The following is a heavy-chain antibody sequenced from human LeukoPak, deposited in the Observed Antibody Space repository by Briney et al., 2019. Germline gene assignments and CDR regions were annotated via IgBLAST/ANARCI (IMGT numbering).Heavy chain of an antibody. V-gene: IGHV3-23*01. CDR1: RFTFSSYV. D-gene: IGHD3-10*01. CDR3: AKSSRTPGILDY. Sequence: GGSLRLSCAASRFTFSSYVMSWVRQAPRKGLEWVSAISGNGGSTYYADSVKGRFTISRDNSKNTLYLQMNSLRAEDTAVYYCAKSSRTPGILDYWGQGTLVIVSS. CDR2: ISGNGGST. J-gene: IGHJ4*02.